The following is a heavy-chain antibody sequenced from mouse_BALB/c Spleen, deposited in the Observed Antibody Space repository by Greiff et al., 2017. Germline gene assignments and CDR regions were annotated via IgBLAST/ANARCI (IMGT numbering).Heavy chain of an antibody. CDR3: ARGGLLPWFAY. J-gene: IGHJ3*01. Sequence: QVQLKQSGAELARPGASVKMSCKASGYTFTSYTMHWVKQRPGQGLEWIGYINPSSGYTNYNQKFKDKATLTADKSSSTAYMQLSSLTSEDSAVYYCARGGLLPWFAYWGQGTLVTVSA. D-gene: IGHD2-3*01. CDR1: GYTFTSYT. V-gene: IGHV1-4*01. CDR2: INPSSGYT.